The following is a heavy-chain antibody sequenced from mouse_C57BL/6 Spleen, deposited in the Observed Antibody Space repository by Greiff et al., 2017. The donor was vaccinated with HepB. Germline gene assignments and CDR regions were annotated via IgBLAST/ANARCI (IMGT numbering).Heavy chain of an antibody. J-gene: IGHJ2*01. CDR1: GFTFSDYG. CDR2: ISSGSSTI. V-gene: IGHV5-17*01. Sequence: EVQGVESGGGLVKPGGSLKLSCAASGFTFSDYGMHWVRQAPGKGLEWVAYISSGSSTIYYADTVKGRFTISTDNAKSTLFLQMTSLRSEDTAMYYCARRGDYGFLYFDYWGQGTTLTVSS. CDR3: ARRGDYGFLYFDY. D-gene: IGHD2-4*01.